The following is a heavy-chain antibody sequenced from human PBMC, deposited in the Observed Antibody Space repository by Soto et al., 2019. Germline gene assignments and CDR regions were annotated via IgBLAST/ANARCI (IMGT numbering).Heavy chain of an antibody. J-gene: IGHJ4*02. CDR3: ARDLDIVVVPAAMGGYFDY. CDR1: GFTFSSYG. V-gene: IGHV3-33*01. Sequence: QVQLVESGGGVVQPGRSLRLSCAAYGFTFSSYGMHWVRQAPGKGLEWVAVIWYDGSNKYYADSVKGRFTISRDNSKNTLYLQMNSLRAEDTAVYYCARDLDIVVVPAAMGGYFDYWGQGTLVTVSS. D-gene: IGHD2-2*03. CDR2: IWYDGSNK.